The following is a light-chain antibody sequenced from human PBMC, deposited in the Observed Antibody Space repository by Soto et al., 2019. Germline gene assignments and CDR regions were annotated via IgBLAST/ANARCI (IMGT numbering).Light chain of an antibody. J-gene: IGKJ2*01. CDR1: QSVSSSY. V-gene: IGKV3-20*01. Sequence: EIVLTQSPGTLSLSPGERATLSCRASQSVSSSYLAWYQQKPGQAPRLLIYGASSRATGISDRFSGSGSGTDFTLTISRLEPEDFAVYYCQQYDSSPMYTFGQGTKPEIK. CDR3: QQYDSSPMYT. CDR2: GAS.